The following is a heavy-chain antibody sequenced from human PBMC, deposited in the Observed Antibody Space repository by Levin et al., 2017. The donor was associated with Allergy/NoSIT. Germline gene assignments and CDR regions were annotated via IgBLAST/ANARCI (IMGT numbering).Heavy chain of an antibody. D-gene: IGHD5-18*01. J-gene: IGHJ4*02. CDR1: GYSFTSYW. V-gene: IGHV5-51*01. Sequence: GGSLRLSCKGSGYSFTSYWIGWVRQMPGKGLEWMGIIYPGDSDTRYSPSFQGQVTISADKSISTAYLQWSSLKASDTAMYYCARVDTAMAFDYWGQGTLVTVSS. CDR2: IYPGDSDT. CDR3: ARVDTAMAFDY.